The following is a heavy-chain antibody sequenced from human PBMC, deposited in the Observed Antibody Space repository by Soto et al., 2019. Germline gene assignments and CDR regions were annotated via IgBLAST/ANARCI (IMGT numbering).Heavy chain of an antibody. Sequence: QVQLQESGPGLVKPSQTLSLTCTVSGGSISSGGYYWSWIRQHPGKGLEWIGYIYYSGSTYYNPSLKSRVTISVDTSKNQFSLKLSAVTAADTAVYYCARTPGKAARPGSGMDVWGQGTTVTVSS. V-gene: IGHV4-31*03. CDR2: IYYSGST. J-gene: IGHJ6*02. D-gene: IGHD6-6*01. CDR1: GGSISSGGYY. CDR3: ARTPGKAARPGSGMDV.